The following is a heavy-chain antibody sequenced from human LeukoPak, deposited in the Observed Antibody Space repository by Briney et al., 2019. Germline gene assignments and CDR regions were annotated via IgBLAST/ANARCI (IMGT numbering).Heavy chain of an antibody. CDR1: GFTLSSYE. CDR3: ARNGTTAPGPAGLDV. Sequence: TGGSLRLSCAASGFTLSSYEMNWVRQAPGKGLEWVSCIASGGGANRFYSESVKGRFTIPRDNAKNSLYLHMNSLRAEDTAVYYWARNGTTAPGPAGLDVWGQGTTVTVSS. V-gene: IGHV3-48*03. CDR2: IASGGGANR. J-gene: IGHJ6*02. D-gene: IGHD2/OR15-2a*01.